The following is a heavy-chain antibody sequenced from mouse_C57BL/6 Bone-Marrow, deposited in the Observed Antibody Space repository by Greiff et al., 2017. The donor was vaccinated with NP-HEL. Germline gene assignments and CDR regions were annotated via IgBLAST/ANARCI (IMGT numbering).Heavy chain of an antibody. Sequence: QVQLQQSGAELVKPGASVKMSCKASGYTFTTYSIDWVKQNHGKSLEWIGNFHPYNDDTEYNEKFKNKATLTVEKSSSTVYLELSRLTSDDSSVYYCARCGNYWYYFDYWGQGTTLTVSS. J-gene: IGHJ2*01. CDR2: FHPYNDDT. CDR1: GYTFTTYS. V-gene: IGHV1-47*01. D-gene: IGHD2-1*01. CDR3: ARCGNYWYYFDY.